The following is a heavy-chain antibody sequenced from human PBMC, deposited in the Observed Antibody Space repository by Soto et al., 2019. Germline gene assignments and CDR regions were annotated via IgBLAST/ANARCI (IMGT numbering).Heavy chain of an antibody. V-gene: IGHV3-53*01. CDR1: GFTVSSNY. CDR3: ARDPDGPDYYDSSGFYS. Sequence: EVQLVESGGGLIQPGGSLRLSCAASGFTVSSNYMTWVRQAPGKGLEWVSVIDRDRSTNYADSVKGRFTISRDISKNTLYLQMNSLRAEDTAVYYCARDPDGPDYYDSSGFYSWGQGTLVTVSS. D-gene: IGHD3-22*01. J-gene: IGHJ5*01. CDR2: IDRDRST.